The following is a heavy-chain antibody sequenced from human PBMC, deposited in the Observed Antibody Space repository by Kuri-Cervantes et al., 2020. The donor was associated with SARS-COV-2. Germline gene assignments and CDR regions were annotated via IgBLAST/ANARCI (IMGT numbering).Heavy chain of an antibody. V-gene: IGHV3-53*01. J-gene: IGHJ4*02. CDR1: GLSVFNKY. CDR3: AMEKGPSGGAIAY. CDR2: IYDSGST. D-gene: IGHD6-19*01. Sequence: GGSLRLSCAASGLSVFNKYMSWVRQAPGKGLEWVSIIYDSGSTYYRDSVKGRFTISRDSSKNTMCLQMNSLRVEDTAVYYCAMEKGPSGGAIAYWGQGTLVTVSS.